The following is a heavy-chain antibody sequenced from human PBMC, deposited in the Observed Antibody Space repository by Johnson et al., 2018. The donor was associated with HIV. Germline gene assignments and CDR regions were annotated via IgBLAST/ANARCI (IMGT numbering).Heavy chain of an antibody. J-gene: IGHJ3*02. Sequence: MLLVESGGGLVQPGGSLRLSCAASGFTFSSYAMSWVRQAPGKGLEWVSAISGSGGSTYYADSVKGRFTISRDNSKNTLYLQMNSLRAEDTAVYYCARVGDGSGYYFDAFDIWGQGTMVTVSS. V-gene: IGHV3-23*04. CDR2: ISGSGGST. CDR1: GFTFSSYA. D-gene: IGHD3-22*01. CDR3: ARVGDGSGYYFDAFDI.